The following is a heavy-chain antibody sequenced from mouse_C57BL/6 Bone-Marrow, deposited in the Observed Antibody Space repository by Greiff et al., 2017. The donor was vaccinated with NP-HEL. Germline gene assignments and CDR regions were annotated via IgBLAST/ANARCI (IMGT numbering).Heavy chain of an antibody. CDR2: ISNGGGST. J-gene: IGHJ1*03. D-gene: IGHD3-3*01. CDR3: ARHRDDWYFDV. CDR1: GFTFSDYY. V-gene: IGHV5-12*01. Sequence: EVQLVESGGGLVQPGGSLKLSCAASGFTFSDYYMYWVRQTPEKRLEWVAYISNGGGSTYYPDTVKGRFTISRDNAKNTLYLQMSRLKSEDTAMYYCARHRDDWYFDVWGTGTTVTVSS.